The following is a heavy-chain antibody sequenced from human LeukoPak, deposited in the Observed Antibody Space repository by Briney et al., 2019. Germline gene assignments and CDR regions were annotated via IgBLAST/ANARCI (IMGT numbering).Heavy chain of an antibody. CDR2: ITSSSDII. D-gene: IGHD2-2*02. CDR1: GFTFSSYS. V-gene: IGHV3-48*01. CDR3: ARPDCNSTSCYTPGY. J-gene: IGHJ4*02. Sequence: GGSLRLSCAASGFTFSSYSMNWVRQAPGKGLEWVSYITSSSDIIYYADSVRGRFTISRDNAKNSIYLQMNSLRAEDTAIYYCARPDCNSTSCYTPGYWGQGTLVTVSS.